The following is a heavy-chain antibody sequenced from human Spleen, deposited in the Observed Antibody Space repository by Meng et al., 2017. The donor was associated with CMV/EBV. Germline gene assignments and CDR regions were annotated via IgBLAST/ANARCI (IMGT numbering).Heavy chain of an antibody. CDR3: ARTHYDSSGYSLDY. CDR1: GYTFTGYY. D-gene: IGHD3-22*01. Sequence: KASGYTFTGYYMHWVRQDPGQGLEWMGWINPNSGGTNYAQKFQGRVTMTRDTSISTAYMELSRLRSDDTAVYYCARTHYDSSGYSLDYWGQGTLVTVSS. V-gene: IGHV1-2*02. CDR2: INPNSGGT. J-gene: IGHJ4*02.